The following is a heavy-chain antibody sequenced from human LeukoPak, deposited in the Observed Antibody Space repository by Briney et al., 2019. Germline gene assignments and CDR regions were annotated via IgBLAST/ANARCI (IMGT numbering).Heavy chain of an antibody. V-gene: IGHV3-53*01. J-gene: IGHJ4*02. CDR1: GFSVSSNY. Sequence: GSLRLSCVASGFSVSSNYLGWVRQAPGKGLEWVSLIYSGGSTYYADSVKGRFTISRDNSKNTLYLQMNSLRAEDTAVYYCVRDYSYGTEWGQGTLVTVSS. CDR2: IYSGGST. D-gene: IGHD5-18*01. CDR3: VRDYSYGTE.